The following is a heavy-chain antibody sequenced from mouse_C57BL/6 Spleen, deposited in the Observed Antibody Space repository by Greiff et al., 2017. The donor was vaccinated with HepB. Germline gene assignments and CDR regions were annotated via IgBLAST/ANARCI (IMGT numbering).Heavy chain of an antibody. V-gene: IGHV2-6-1*01. CDR2: IWSDGST. Sequence: QVQLKESGPGLVAPSQSLSITCTVSGFSFTSYGVHWVRQPPGKGLEWLVVIWSDGSTTYNSALKSRVSISKDNSKSQVFLKMNSLQTEDTAMYYCARHLSYAMDYWGQGTSVTVSS. J-gene: IGHJ4*01. CDR3: ARHLSYAMDY. CDR1: GFSFTSYG. D-gene: IGHD6-2*01.